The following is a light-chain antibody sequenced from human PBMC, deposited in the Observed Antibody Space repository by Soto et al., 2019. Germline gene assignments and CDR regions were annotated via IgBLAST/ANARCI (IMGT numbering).Light chain of an antibody. J-gene: IGLJ2*01. Sequence: QSALTQPASVSGSPGQSITISCTGTSSDVGGYNYVSWYQQHPGKAPKLMIYDVSNRPSGVSNHFSASKSGNTASLTISGLQAEDEANYSCSSYTSSSTVVFGGGTKVTVL. V-gene: IGLV2-14*01. CDR1: SSDVGGYNY. CDR3: SSYTSSSTVV. CDR2: DVS.